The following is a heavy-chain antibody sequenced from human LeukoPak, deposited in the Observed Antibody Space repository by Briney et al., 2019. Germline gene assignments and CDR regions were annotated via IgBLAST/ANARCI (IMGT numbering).Heavy chain of an antibody. CDR1: GFTFSRHA. CDR3: AREAEAFDI. J-gene: IGHJ3*02. V-gene: IGHV3-30*04. Sequence: GGSLRLSCAASGFTFSRHAMHGVRQAPGKGLEWVAVISYDGKNKYYADSVKGRFTISRDNSKNTLYVEINNLKPDDTANYYCAREAEAFDIWGQGTMVTVSS. CDR2: ISYDGKNK.